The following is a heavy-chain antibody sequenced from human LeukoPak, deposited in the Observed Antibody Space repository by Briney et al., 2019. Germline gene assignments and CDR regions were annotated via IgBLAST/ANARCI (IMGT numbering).Heavy chain of an antibody. J-gene: IGHJ5*02. CDR2: ISYDESNK. D-gene: IGHD3-10*01. V-gene: IGHV3-30*18. CDR1: GFIFSSYG. Sequence: GGSLRLSCAAYGFIFSSYGVHWVRQAPGKGLEWVAVISYDESNKYYADSVKGRFTISRDNSKNTLYLQMNSLRPADTAVYYCAKDHTGSYYPNWFDPWGQGTRVTVSS. CDR3: AKDHTGSYYPNWFDP.